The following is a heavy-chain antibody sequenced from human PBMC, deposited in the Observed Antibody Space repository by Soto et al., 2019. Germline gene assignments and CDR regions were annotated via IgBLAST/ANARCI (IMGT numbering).Heavy chain of an antibody. J-gene: IGHJ5*02. V-gene: IGHV3-30*18. CDR1: GFTFSNYG. CDR2: ISYDGSNK. Sequence: GGSLRLSCAASGFTFSNYGMHWVRQAPGKGLEWVAVISYDGSNKYYADSVKGRFTISRDNSKNTLYLQMNSLRAEDTAVYYCAKDRTVYSSSWYADSWGQGTLVTVSS. D-gene: IGHD6-13*01. CDR3: AKDRTVYSSSWYADS.